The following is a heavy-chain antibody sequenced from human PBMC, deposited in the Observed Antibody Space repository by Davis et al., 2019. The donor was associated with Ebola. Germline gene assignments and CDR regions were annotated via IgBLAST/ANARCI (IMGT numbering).Heavy chain of an antibody. V-gene: IGHV4-59*01. D-gene: IGHD2-2*01. CDR3: ARGLRGGIVVVPAATNYGMDV. Sequence: MPSETLSLTCTVSGGSISSYYWSWIRQPPGKELEWIGYIYYSGSTNYNPSLKSRVTISVDTSKNQFSLKLSSVTAADTAVYYCARGLRGGIVVVPAATNYGMDVWGQGTTVTVSS. CDR1: GGSISSYY. J-gene: IGHJ6*02. CDR2: IYYSGST.